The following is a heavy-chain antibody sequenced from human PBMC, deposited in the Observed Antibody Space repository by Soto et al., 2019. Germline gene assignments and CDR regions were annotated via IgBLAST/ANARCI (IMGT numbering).Heavy chain of an antibody. D-gene: IGHD1-26*01. V-gene: IGHV3-15*05. CDR1: GLSFRTTC. J-gene: IGHJ4*02. Sequence: EVQLVESGGGLVKPGGSLRLSCAASGLSFRTTCMAWVRQAPGKGLEWVGRIKSTNVGEARDYADPVSGRFTISIDDSTDTVYLHMDSLETGDTSVFYCCTGSPRSGSVFDHWGLGTMVIVSS. CDR2: IKSTNVGEAR. CDR3: CTGSPRSGSVFDH.